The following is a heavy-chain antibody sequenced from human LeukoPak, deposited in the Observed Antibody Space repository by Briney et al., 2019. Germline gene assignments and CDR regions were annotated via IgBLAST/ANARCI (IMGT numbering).Heavy chain of an antibody. CDR1: GFTFTNYA. D-gene: IGHD4-17*01. Sequence: GSLRLSCAASGFTFTNYAMTWVRQAPGKGLKWGSGISEGVGNTYYADSVEGRFTIYRHDSNNTVYLQMNSLRADDTALYYCAKREKGTTGRFFDYWGQGTLVTVSS. CDR2: ISEGVGNT. CDR3: AKREKGTTGRFFDY. J-gene: IGHJ4*02. V-gene: IGHV3-23*01.